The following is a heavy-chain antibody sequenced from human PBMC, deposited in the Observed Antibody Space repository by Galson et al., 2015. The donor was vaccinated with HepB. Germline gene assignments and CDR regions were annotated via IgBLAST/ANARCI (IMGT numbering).Heavy chain of an antibody. J-gene: IGHJ4*02. CDR3: ARLGDLSGYSSL. Sequence: SLRLPCAASGFTFSGSAIHWVRQASGKGLEWVGRIRSKASSHATAYTASLKGRFTISRDDSKNTAYLHMNSLKTEDTAVYYCARLGDLSGYSSLWGQGTLVTVSS. CDR2: IRSKASSHAT. CDR1: GFTFSGSA. V-gene: IGHV3-73*01. D-gene: IGHD6-19*01.